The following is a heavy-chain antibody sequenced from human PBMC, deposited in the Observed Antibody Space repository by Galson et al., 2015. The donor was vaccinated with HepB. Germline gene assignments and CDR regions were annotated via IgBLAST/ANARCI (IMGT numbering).Heavy chain of an antibody. Sequence: SLRLSCAASGFTFSSYAMHWVRQAPGKGLEWVAVISYDGSNKYYADSVKGRFTISRDNSKNTLYLQMNSLRAEDTAVYYCARGHRGFYAFDYWGQGTLVTVSS. V-gene: IGHV3-30*04. CDR3: ARGHRGFYAFDY. D-gene: IGHD2/OR15-2a*01. CDR2: ISYDGSNK. CDR1: GFTFSSYA. J-gene: IGHJ4*02.